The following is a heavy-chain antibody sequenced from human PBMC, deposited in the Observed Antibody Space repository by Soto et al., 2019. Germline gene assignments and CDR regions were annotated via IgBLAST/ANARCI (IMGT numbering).Heavy chain of an antibody. V-gene: IGHV4-34*01. CDR2: INHSGST. CDR3: ARGWGRIFDS. Sequence: QVQLQQWGAGLLKPSETLSLTCAVYGGSFSGYYWSWIRQPPGKGLEWIGEINHSGSTNYTPSLKSRVTISVDTSRNQFSLKLSSVTAADTAVYYCARGWGRIFDSWGQGTLVSVSS. J-gene: IGHJ4*02. CDR1: GGSFSGYY. D-gene: IGHD7-27*01.